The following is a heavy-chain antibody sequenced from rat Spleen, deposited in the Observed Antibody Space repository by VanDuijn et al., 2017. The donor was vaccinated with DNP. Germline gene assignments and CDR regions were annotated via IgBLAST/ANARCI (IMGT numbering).Heavy chain of an antibody. V-gene: IGHV2-77*01. J-gene: IGHJ2*01. CDR1: GFSLTDYS. CDR3: AELGEGY. CDR2: IWGDGTT. D-gene: IGHD5-1*01. Sequence: QVQLKESGPGLVQPSQTLSLTCTVSGFSLTDYSVHWVRQAPGKGLEWVGIIWGDGTTNYNSALKSRLSISRDTSKSQVFLTMNSLQIDDTAVYYCAELGEGYWGQGVMVTVSS.